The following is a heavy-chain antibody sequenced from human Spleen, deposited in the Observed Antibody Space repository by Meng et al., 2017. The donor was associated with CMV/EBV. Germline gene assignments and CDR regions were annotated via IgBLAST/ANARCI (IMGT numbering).Heavy chain of an antibody. J-gene: IGHJ3*01. Sequence: GESLKISCAASGFTFSSYSMNWVRQAPGKGLEWVSSISSSSSYIYYADSVKGRFTISRDNSKSSLYLQMNSLRAEDTAIYYCVRWTFVDIVLIPADVDGPGTFDVWGQGTKVTVSS. V-gene: IGHV3-21*01. CDR1: GFTFSSYS. CDR3: VRWTFVDIVLIPADVDGPGTFDV. D-gene: IGHD2-2*01. CDR2: ISSSSSYI.